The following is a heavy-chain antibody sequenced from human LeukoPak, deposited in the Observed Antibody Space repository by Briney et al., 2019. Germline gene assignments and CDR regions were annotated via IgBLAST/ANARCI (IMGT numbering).Heavy chain of an antibody. CDR2: ISGSGGST. D-gene: IGHD3-22*01. J-gene: IGHJ3*02. Sequence: GGSLRLSCAASGFTFSSYAMSWVRQAPGKGLEWVSAISGSGGSTYYADSVKGRFTISRDNSKNTLYLQMNSLRAEDTAVYYCARPTNYYDSSGYSPTAFDIWGQGTMVTVSS. CDR3: ARPTNYYDSSGYSPTAFDI. V-gene: IGHV3-23*01. CDR1: GFTFSSYA.